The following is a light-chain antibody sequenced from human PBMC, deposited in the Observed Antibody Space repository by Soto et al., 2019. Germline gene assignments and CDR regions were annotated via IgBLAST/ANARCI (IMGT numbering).Light chain of an antibody. CDR2: DVS. CDR3: QSYDSSLALARV. V-gene: IGLV2-11*01. J-gene: IGLJ1*01. Sequence: QSALTQPRSVSGSPGQSVTISCTGTSGDVGGYNFVSWYQQHPGKAPTLMIFDVSQRPSGVPDRFSGSKSGTSASLAITRLQPEDEADYYCQSYDSSLALARVFGTGTKLTVL. CDR1: SGDVGGYNF.